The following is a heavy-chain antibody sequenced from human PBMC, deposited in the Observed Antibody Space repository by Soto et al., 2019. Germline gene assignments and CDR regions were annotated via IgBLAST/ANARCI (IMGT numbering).Heavy chain of an antibody. CDR2: ISAYNGDT. Sequence: QVQLLQSGAEVKKPGASVKVSCQASGYTFTNYGITWVRQAPGQGLEWMGWISAYNGDTHYTQRLQGRVTMTTDTSTSTAYMELRGLRSDDTAVYYWARVRQLVGYFYYYMDVWGKGTTVTVSS. V-gene: IGHV1-18*01. CDR3: ARVRQLVGYFYYYMDV. J-gene: IGHJ6*03. CDR1: GYTFTNYG. D-gene: IGHD6-6*01.